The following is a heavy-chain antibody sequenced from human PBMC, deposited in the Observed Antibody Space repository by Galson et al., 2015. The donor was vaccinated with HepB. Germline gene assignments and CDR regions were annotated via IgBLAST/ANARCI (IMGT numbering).Heavy chain of an antibody. D-gene: IGHD6-6*01. Sequence: LRLSCAASGFTFSTSGMNWVRQAPEKGLEWVSYISSSSSTNNYADSVKGRFTISRDNAKNSLYLQMNSLRAEDTAVYYCARGGAARPDYWGQGTLVIVSS. V-gene: IGHV3-48*01. CDR1: GFTFSTSG. CDR3: ARGGAARPDY. CDR2: ISSSSSTN. J-gene: IGHJ4*02.